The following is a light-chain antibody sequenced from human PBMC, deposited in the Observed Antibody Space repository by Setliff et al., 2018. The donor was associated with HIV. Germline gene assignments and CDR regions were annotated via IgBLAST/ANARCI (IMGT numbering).Light chain of an antibody. CDR1: SSDVGGYYS. V-gene: IGLV2-23*02. CDR2: EVS. J-gene: IGLJ1*01. CDR3: CSYAGSSTPYV. Sequence: QSSLTQPASVSGSPGQSITISCTGISSDVGGYYSVSWYQQHPGKAPKLMIYEVSKRPSGVSNRFSGSKSGNTASLTISGLQAEDEADYYCCSYAGSSTPYVFGTGTKVTVL.